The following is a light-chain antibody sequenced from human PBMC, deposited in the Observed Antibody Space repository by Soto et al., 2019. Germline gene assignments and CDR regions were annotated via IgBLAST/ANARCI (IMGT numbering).Light chain of an antibody. V-gene: IGKV1-5*01. J-gene: IGKJ2*01. Sequence: DIQMTQSPSTLSASVGDRVTITCRASQSISSWLAWYQQKPGKAPKLLIYDASSLESGVPSRFSGSGSGTEFTLTISSLQPDDFATYYCQQYNSYSPKTFGQVTMLEIK. CDR3: QQYNSYSPKT. CDR2: DAS. CDR1: QSISSW.